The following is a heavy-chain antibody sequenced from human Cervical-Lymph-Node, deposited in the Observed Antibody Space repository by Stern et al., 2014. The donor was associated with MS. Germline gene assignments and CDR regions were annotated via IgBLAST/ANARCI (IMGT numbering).Heavy chain of an antibody. J-gene: IGHJ6*02. CDR1: GYSFATYW. Sequence: VQLVQSGAEVKKPGESLKISCKGSGYSFATYWIGWVRQMPGQGLGCMGSISPGDSDTRYRPSFPDQVTIPADKSTSTAYLHWSSLKAPDTAMYYCARPGDDTAKYGLDVWGQGTTVTVSS. V-gene: IGHV5-51*03. CDR2: ISPGDSDT. D-gene: IGHD5-18*01. CDR3: ARPGDDTAKYGLDV.